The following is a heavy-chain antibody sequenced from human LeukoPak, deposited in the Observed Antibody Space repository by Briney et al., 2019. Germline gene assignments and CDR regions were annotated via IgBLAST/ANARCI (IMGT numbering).Heavy chain of an antibody. Sequence: GESLKISCKGSGYRLTRYWIGWVRQMPGKGLEWMGIIYPGDSDTRYSPSFQGQVTITADKSISTAYLQWSSLKASDTAMYYCARQGVGGYYDSSVLSFDYWGQGTLVTVSS. CDR2: IYPGDSDT. D-gene: IGHD3-22*01. V-gene: IGHV5-51*01. CDR1: GYRLTRYW. CDR3: ARQGVGGYYDSSVLSFDY. J-gene: IGHJ4*02.